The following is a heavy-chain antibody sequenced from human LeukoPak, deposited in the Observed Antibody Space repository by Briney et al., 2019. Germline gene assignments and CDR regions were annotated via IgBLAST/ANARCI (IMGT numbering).Heavy chain of an antibody. V-gene: IGHV4-30-2*01. J-gene: IGHJ4*02. CDR3: ARGGFYFDY. CDR2: IYHSGST. Sequence: PSQTLSLTCAVSGGSISSGGYSWSWIRQPPGKDLEWIGYIYHSGSTYYNPSLKSRVTISVDRSKNQFSLKLSSVTAADTAVYYCARGGFYFDYWGQGTLVTVSS. CDR1: GGSISSGGYS.